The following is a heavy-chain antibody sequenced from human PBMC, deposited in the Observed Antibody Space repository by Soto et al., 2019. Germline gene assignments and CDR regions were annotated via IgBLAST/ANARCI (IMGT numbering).Heavy chain of an antibody. Sequence: ASVKVSCKASGYTFTGYYMHWVRQAPGQGLEWMGWINPNSGGTNYAQKFQGWVTLTRDTSISTAYMELSRLRSDDTAVYYCARDELGTGYYYYGMDVWGQGTTVTVSS. D-gene: IGHD7-27*01. CDR3: ARDELGTGYYYYGMDV. CDR2: INPNSGGT. J-gene: IGHJ6*02. V-gene: IGHV1-2*04. CDR1: GYTFTGYY.